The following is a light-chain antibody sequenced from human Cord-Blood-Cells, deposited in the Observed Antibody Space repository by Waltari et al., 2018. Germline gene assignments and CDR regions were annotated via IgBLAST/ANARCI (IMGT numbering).Light chain of an antibody. CDR3: SSYTSSSKV. CDR2: DVS. V-gene: IGLV2-14*01. J-gene: IGLJ3*02. Sequence: QSALTQPAPVSWSPGQSITISCTGTSSDVGGYNYVSWYQQHPGKAPKLMIYDVSKRPSGVSNRFSGSKSGNTASLTISGLQAEDEADYYCSSYTSSSKVFGGGTKLTVL. CDR1: SSDVGGYNY.